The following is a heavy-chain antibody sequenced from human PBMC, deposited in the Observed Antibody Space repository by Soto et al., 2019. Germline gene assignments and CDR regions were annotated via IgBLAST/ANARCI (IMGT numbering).Heavy chain of an antibody. CDR2: ISATGGST. V-gene: IGHV3-23*01. CDR1: GFTFNNYA. J-gene: IGHJ4*02. CDR3: AKDRLAGNFDY. Sequence: GGSLRLSCAASGFTFNNYAMNRVRQASGKGLEWVATISATGGSTYYADSVKGRFTISRDNSKNTLYLQMNGLRVEDTAVYYCAKDRLAGNFDYWGQGTQVTVSS.